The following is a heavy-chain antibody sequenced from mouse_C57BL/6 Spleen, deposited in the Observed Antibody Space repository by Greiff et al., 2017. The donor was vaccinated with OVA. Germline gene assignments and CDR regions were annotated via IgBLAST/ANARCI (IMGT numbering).Heavy chain of an antibody. CDR1: GFTFSSYA. V-gene: IGHV5-9-1*02. CDR3: TRDLYYGNAMDY. Sequence: EVMLVESGEGLVKPGGSLKLSCAASGFTFSSYAMSWVRQTPEKRLEWVAYISSGGDYIYYADTVKGRFTISRDNARNTLYLQMSSLKSEDTAMYYCTRDLYYGNAMDYWGQGTSVTVSS. CDR2: ISSGGDYI. D-gene: IGHD2-1*01. J-gene: IGHJ4*01.